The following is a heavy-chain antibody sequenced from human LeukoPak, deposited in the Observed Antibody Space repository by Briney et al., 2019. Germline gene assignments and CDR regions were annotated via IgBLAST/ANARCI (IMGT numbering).Heavy chain of an antibody. D-gene: IGHD6-19*01. Sequence: ASVKVSCKASGYTFTSYGISWVRQAPGQGLEWMGWISAYNGNTNYAQKLQGRVTMTTDTSTSTAYMELRSLRSDDTAVYYCAREATGGWYSSYYFDYSRQGTLVTVSS. CDR3: AREATGGWYSSYYFDY. CDR1: GYTFTSYG. CDR2: ISAYNGNT. V-gene: IGHV1-18*01. J-gene: IGHJ4*02.